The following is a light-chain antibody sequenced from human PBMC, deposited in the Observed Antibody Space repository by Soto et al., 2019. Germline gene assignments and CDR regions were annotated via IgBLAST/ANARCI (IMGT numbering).Light chain of an antibody. V-gene: IGLV1-40*01. Sequence: QSVLTQPPSVSGAPGQRVTISCTGSSSNIGAGYDVHWYQQLPGTAPKLLIYGNSHRPSGVPDRFSGSKSGTSASLAITGLQAEDEADYYCQSYDSSLSGLGVFGGGTKLTVL. J-gene: IGLJ2*01. CDR2: GNS. CDR1: SSNIGAGYD. CDR3: QSYDSSLSGLGV.